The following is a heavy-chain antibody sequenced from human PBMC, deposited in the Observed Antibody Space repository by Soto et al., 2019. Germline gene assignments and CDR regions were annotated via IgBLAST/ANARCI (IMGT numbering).Heavy chain of an antibody. CDR1: GFTFSSYW. J-gene: IGHJ5*02. D-gene: IGHD2-15*01. Sequence: EVQLVESGGGLVQPGGSLRLSCAASGFTFSSYWMHWVRQAPGKGLVWVSRINSDGSTTTYADSVKGRFTISRDNAKYTLYWQMSCLRDEDTAMYSCAREVGYCSSGCCYDWSDPWCQGTLVTVDS. CDR3: AREVGYCSSGCCYDWSDP. CDR2: INSDGSTT. V-gene: IGHV3-74*01.